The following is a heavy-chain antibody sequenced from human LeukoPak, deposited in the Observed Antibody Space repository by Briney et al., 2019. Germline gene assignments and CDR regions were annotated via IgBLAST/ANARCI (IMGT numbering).Heavy chain of an antibody. CDR3: ASPPYDSSGYEFSY. CDR1: GGTFSSYA. V-gene: IGHV1-69*01. D-gene: IGHD3-22*01. Sequence: GSSVKVSCKASGGTFSSYAISWVRQAPGQGLEWMGGIITIFGTANYAQKFQGRVTITADESTSTAYMELSSLRSEDTAVYYCASPPYDSSGYEFSYWGQGTLVSVSS. J-gene: IGHJ4*02. CDR2: IITIFGTA.